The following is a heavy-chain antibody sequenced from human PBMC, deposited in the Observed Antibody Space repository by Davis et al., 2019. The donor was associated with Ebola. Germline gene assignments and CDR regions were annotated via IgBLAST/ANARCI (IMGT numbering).Heavy chain of an antibody. CDR3: ARDGLITMVRGVNYGMDV. V-gene: IGHV3-33*01. Sequence: GESLKISCAASGFTFSSYGMHWVRQAPGKGLEWVAVIWYDGSNKYYADSVKGRFTISRDNSKNTLYLQMNSLRAEDTAVYYCARDGLITMVRGVNYGMDVWGQGTTVTVSS. D-gene: IGHD3-10*01. CDR1: GFTFSSYG. CDR2: IWYDGSNK. J-gene: IGHJ6*02.